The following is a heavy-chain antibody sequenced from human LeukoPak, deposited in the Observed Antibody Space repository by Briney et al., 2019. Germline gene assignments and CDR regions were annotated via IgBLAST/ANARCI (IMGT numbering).Heavy chain of an antibody. CDR1: GGSVSGYY. CDR2: IFHTGNT. CDR3: ARGGCSSTSCPGAYYYYMDV. J-gene: IGHJ6*03. Sequence: SETLSLTCTVSGGSVSGYYWSWIRQPPGKGLEWIGYIFHTGNTNYNPSLKSRVTISVDTSKNQFSLKLSSVTAADTAVYYCARGGCSSTSCPGAYYYYMDVWGKGTTVTVSS. D-gene: IGHD2-2*01. V-gene: IGHV4-59*02.